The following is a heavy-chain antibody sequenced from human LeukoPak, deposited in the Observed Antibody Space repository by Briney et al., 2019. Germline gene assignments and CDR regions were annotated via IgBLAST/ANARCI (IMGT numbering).Heavy chain of an antibody. D-gene: IGHD5-24*01. CDR1: GFTFSSYG. J-gene: IGHJ4*02. V-gene: IGHV3-30*02. Sequence: GGSLRLSCAASGFTFSSYGMHWVRQAPGKGLEWVAFIRYDGSNKYYADSVKGRFTISRDNSKNTLYLQMNSLRAEDTAVYYCESPRRTRDGYVVVWGQGTLVTVSS. CDR3: ESPRRTRDGYVVV. CDR2: IRYDGSNK.